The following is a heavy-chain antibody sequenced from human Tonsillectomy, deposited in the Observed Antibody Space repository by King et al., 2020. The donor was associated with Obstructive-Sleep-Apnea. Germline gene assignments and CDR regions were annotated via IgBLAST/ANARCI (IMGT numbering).Heavy chain of an antibody. CDR3: ARATAADYWFFDL. J-gene: IGHJ2*01. CDR1: EFTVSSNY. CDR2: IYACGGT. V-gene: IGHV3-66*01. Sequence: DVQLVESGGDLVQPGGSLRLSCAASEFTVSSNYMNWVRQAPGKGLEWVSLIYACGGTSYADSVKGRLTISRDNFKNTLYLQMNSLRAEDTAVYYCARATAADYWFFDLWGRGTLVIVSS. D-gene: IGHD6-25*01.